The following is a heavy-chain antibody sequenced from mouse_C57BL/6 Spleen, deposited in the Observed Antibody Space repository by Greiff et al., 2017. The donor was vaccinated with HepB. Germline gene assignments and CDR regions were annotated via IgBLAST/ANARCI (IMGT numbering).Heavy chain of an antibody. J-gene: IGHJ2*01. CDR3: ARNWDEDGY. CDR1: GYTFTSYW. CDR2: IDPSDSYT. Sequence: VQLQQPGAELVKPGASVKLSCKASGYTFTSYWMQWVKQRPGQGLEWIGEIDPSDSYTNYNQKFKGKATLTVDTSSSTAYMQLSSLTSEDSAGYYCARNWDEDGYWGQGTTLTVSS. D-gene: IGHD4-1*01. V-gene: IGHV1-50*01.